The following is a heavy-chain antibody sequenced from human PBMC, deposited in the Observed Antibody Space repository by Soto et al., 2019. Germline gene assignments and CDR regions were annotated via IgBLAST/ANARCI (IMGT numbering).Heavy chain of an antibody. CDR2: IYPGDSDT. D-gene: IGHD3-16*02. J-gene: IGHJ6*03. V-gene: IGHV5-51*01. Sequence: EVQLVQSGAEVKKPGESLKISCKGSGYSFTSYWIGWARQMPGKGLEWMGIIYPGDSDTRYSPSFQGQVTISADKSISTAYLQWSSLKASDTAMYYCARHWDGVIVDYYYMDVWGKGTTVTVSS. CDR1: GYSFTSYW. CDR3: ARHWDGVIVDYYYMDV.